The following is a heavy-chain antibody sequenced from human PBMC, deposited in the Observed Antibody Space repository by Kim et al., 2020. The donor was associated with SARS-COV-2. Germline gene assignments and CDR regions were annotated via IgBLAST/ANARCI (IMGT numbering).Heavy chain of an antibody. CDR3: ARDRPRGYSGYDGTDDAFDI. Sequence: GGSLRLSCAASGFTFSSYWMSWVRQAPGKGLEWVANIKQDGSEKYYVDSVKGRFTISRDNAKNSLYLQMNSLRAEDTAVYYCARDRPRGYSGYDGTDDAFDIWGQGTMVTVSS. D-gene: IGHD5-12*01. V-gene: IGHV3-7*05. J-gene: IGHJ3*02. CDR2: IKQDGSEK. CDR1: GFTFSSYW.